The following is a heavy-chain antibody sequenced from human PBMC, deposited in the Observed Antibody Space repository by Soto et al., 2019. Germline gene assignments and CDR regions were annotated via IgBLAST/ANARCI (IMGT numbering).Heavy chain of an antibody. CDR1: GNTFTNLD. Sequence: GXSVKVSYNASGNTFTNLDLNLVRQAPGQGLDWMGYMHANTGNTGHAQKFQGRVSMTRDTSISTAYMELRSLRAEDTAVYYCARYIFGQGFISWGQGTLVTVSS. CDR3: ARYIFGQGFIS. CDR2: MHANTGNT. J-gene: IGHJ4*02. V-gene: IGHV1-8*01. D-gene: IGHD3-10*01.